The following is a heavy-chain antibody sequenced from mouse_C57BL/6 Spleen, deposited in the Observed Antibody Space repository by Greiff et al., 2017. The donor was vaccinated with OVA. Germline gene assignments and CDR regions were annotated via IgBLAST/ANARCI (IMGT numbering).Heavy chain of an antibody. CDR2: IYPGDGDT. CDR3: ARWDSSGYNAMDY. J-gene: IGHJ4*01. Sequence: QVQLKESGAELVKPGASVKISCKASGYAFSSYWMNWVKQRPGKGLEWIGQIYPGDGDTNYNGKFKGKATLTADKSSSTAYMQLSSLTSEDSAVYFCARWDSSGYNAMDYWGQGTSVTVSS. D-gene: IGHD3-2*02. CDR1: GYAFSSYW. V-gene: IGHV1-80*01.